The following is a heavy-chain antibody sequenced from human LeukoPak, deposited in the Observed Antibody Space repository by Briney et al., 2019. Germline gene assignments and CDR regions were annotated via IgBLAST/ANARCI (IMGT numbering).Heavy chain of an antibody. CDR1: GGSISSYY. J-gene: IGHJ4*02. V-gene: IGHV4-59*12. D-gene: IGHD3-10*01. Sequence: KSSETLSLTCTVSGGSISSYYWSWIRQPPGKGLEWIGYIYYSGSTNYNPSPKSRVTISVDTSKNQFSLKLSSVTAADTAVYYCARVTWFGELTLDYWGQGTLVTVSS. CDR3: ARVTWFGELTLDY. CDR2: IYYSGST.